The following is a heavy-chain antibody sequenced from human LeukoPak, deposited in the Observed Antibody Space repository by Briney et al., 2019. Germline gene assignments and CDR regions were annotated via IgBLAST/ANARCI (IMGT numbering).Heavy chain of an antibody. CDR3: AKDRGDITMVRGGENDAFDI. J-gene: IGHJ3*02. Sequence: GGSLRLSCAASGFTFSSYAMSWVRQAPGKGLEWVSAISGSGGSTYYADSVKGRFTISRDNSKNTLYLQMNGLRAEDTAVYYCAKDRGDITMVRGGENDAFDIWGQGTMVTVSS. CDR2: ISGSGGST. CDR1: GFTFSSYA. D-gene: IGHD3-10*01. V-gene: IGHV3-23*01.